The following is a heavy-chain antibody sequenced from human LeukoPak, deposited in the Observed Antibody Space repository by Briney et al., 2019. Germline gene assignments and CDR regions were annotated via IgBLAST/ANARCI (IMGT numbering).Heavy chain of an antibody. CDR2: INWNGGST. D-gene: IGHD6-13*01. CDR1: GFTFDDYG. CDR3: ARVAAAGTGGDYFDY. Sequence: PGGSLRLSCAASGFTFDDYGMSRVRQAPGKGLEWVSGINWNGGSTGYADSVKGRFTISRDNAKNSLYLQMNSLRAEDTALYYCARVAAAGTGGDYFDYWGQGTLVTVSS. V-gene: IGHV3-20*04. J-gene: IGHJ4*02.